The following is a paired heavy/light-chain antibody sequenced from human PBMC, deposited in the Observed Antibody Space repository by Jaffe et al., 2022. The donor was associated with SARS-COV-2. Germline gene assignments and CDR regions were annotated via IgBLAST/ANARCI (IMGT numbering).Light chain of an antibody. CDR3: QQYNNYPFT. CDR1: QGISGW. CDR2: AAS. Sequence: DIQMTQSPSSLSASVGDRVTITCRASQGISGWLAWYQQKPEKAPKSLIYAASNLQSGVPSRFSGSGSGTDFTLTISSLQPEDFATYYCQQYNNYPFTFGPGTKVDIK. J-gene: IGKJ3*01. V-gene: IGKV1D-16*01.
Heavy chain of an antibody. J-gene: IGHJ4*02. CDR3: TRDGYSFDY. D-gene: IGHD5-18*01. CDR1: GFTFSDHY. V-gene: IGHV3-72*01. CDR2: IRKKANSYTT. Sequence: EVQLVESGGGLVQPGGSLKLSCAASGFTFSDHYMDWVRQAPGKGLEWVGRIRKKANSYTTEYAASVKGRFTISRDDSKNSLYLQMNNLKTEDTAIYYCTRDGYSFDYWGQGTLVTVSS.